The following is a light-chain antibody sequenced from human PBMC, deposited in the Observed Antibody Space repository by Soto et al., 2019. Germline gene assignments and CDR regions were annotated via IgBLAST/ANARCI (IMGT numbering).Light chain of an antibody. CDR3: QQRRSWPLT. V-gene: IGKV3-11*01. Sequence: EIVLTRSPPTRSLPPGERPTPPCRASKSISTNLACYQQKPGQAPRLLIYDGSNRATGIPARFSGSGSETDFTLTISSLEPEDFASYYCQQRRSWPLTFGGGTKVEIK. J-gene: IGKJ4*01. CDR1: KSISTN. CDR2: DGS.